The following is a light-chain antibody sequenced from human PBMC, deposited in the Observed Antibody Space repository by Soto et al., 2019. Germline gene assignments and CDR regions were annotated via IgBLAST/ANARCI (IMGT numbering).Light chain of an antibody. CDR1: KLGDKY. J-gene: IGLJ2*01. CDR2: QDS. CDR3: QAWNSSTAV. Sequence: SYELTQPPSVSVSPGQTASITCSGVKLGDKYACWYQQKPGQSPVLVIYQDSNRPSGIPERFSGSNSGNTATLTISGTQAMDKDDYYCQAWNSSTAVFGGGNKVTVL. V-gene: IGLV3-1*01.